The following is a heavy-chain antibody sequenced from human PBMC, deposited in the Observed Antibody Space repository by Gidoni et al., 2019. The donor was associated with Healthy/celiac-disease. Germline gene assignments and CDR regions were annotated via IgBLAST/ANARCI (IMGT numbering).Heavy chain of an antibody. D-gene: IGHD5-12*01. Sequence: QVQLVESGGGGVQPGRSLRLSCAASGVTASSDGMHWVRPAPGTGLEVVAVRSYDGSNKYSADSVKGRFTISRDNSKTTLYLPMNSLRAEDTAVYYCAKVYHSGYDSAYYFDYWGQGTLVTVSS. CDR2: RSYDGSNK. CDR1: GVTASSDG. J-gene: IGHJ4*02. V-gene: IGHV3-30*18. CDR3: AKVYHSGYDSAYYFDY.